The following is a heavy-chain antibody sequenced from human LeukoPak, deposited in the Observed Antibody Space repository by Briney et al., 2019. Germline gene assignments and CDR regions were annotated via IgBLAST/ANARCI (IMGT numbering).Heavy chain of an antibody. CDR1: GGSISSSHNY. CDR2: IDYSGST. Sequence: SETLSLTCTVSGGSISSSHNYWAWIRQPPGKGLEWIVNIDYSGSTYYNPSLKSRVTISIDTSKSHFSLKLSSVTAADTAVYYCARQSGSHWFVPSIDYWGQGTLVTVSS. V-gene: IGHV4-39*01. CDR3: ARQSGSHWFVPSIDY. D-gene: IGHD1-26*01. J-gene: IGHJ4*02.